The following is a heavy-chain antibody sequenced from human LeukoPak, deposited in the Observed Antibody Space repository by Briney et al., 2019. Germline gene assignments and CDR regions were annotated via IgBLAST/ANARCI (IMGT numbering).Heavy chain of an antibody. Sequence: GGSLRLSCAASGFTFSSYAMSWVRQAPGKGLEWVSAISGSGGSTYYADSVKGRFTISRDNSKNTLYFQMNSLRTEDTAVYYCAREPDFWSGYHFWGQGTLVTVSS. CDR1: GFTFSSYA. J-gene: IGHJ4*02. D-gene: IGHD3-3*01. CDR3: AREPDFWSGYHF. V-gene: IGHV3-23*01. CDR2: ISGSGGST.